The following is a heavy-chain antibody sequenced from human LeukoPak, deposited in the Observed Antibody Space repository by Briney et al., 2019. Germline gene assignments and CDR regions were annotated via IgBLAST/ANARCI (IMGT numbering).Heavy chain of an antibody. J-gene: IGHJ4*02. V-gene: IGHV3-53*01. D-gene: IGHD2-2*01. CDR1: GFTVSSNY. CDR3: ARDSNSHYYFDY. CDR2: IYIAGTT. Sequence: GGSLRLSCAASGFTVSSNYMSWVRQAPGKGLEWVSVIYIAGTTHYADSVKGRFTISRDNSINTVYRQMNSLRAEDTAVYYCARDSNSHYYFDYWGQGTLVAVSS.